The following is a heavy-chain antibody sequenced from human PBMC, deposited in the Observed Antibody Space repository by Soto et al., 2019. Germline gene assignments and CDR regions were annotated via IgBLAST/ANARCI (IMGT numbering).Heavy chain of an antibody. D-gene: IGHD3-10*01. CDR3: ARAVTWGLDV. CDR2: ISRSSTGI. V-gene: IGHV3-48*02. J-gene: IGHJ6*02. Sequence: EVQLVESGGGLLQTGGSLRLSCAASGFTFSLYSMSWVRQAPGKGLEWVSYISRSSTGIHYADSVKGRFTISRDDATNSMHLQMNSLRDGDTAVYYCARAVTWGLDVWGQGTTVSISS. CDR1: GFTFSLYS.